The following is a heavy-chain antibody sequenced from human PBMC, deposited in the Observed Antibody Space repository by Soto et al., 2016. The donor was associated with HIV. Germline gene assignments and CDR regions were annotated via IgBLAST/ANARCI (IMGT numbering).Heavy chain of an antibody. J-gene: IGHJ4*02. Sequence: EVQLVESGGGLVQPGGSLRLSCAVSGFSVSTNYMSWVRQAPGKGLEWVGRIKSEIDGGTADYAAPVKGRFTISRDDSKNLLYVQMNSLKTEDTAVYYCTSDRPYTLQFDYWGREPGHRLL. D-gene: IGHD2-2*02. V-gene: IGHV3-15*01. CDR1: GFSVSTNY. CDR2: IKSEIDGGTA. CDR3: TSDRPYTLQFDY.